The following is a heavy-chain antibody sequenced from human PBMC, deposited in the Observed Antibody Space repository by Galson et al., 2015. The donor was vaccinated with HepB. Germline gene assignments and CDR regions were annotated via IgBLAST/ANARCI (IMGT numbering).Heavy chain of an antibody. V-gene: IGHV3-30-3*01. CDR1: GFTFSSYA. D-gene: IGHD3-16*01. J-gene: IGHJ5*02. CDR2: ISYDGSNK. CDR3: ARDLGVRGPVHTFDP. Sequence: SLRLSCAASGFTFSSYAMHWVRQAPGEGLEWVAVISYDGSNKYYADSVKGRFTISRDNSKNTLYLQMNSLRAEDTAVYYCARDLGVRGPVHTFDPWGQGTLVTVSS.